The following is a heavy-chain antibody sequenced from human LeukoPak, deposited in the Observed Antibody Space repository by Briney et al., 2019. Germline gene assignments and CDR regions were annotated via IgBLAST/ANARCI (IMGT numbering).Heavy chain of an antibody. Sequence: GGSLRLSCAASGFTVSSNYMSWVRQAPGKGLEWVSVIYTDGSTYYADSVKGRFTISRDNSKNTLYLQMNNLRAEDTAVYYCARKIALDIWGQGTMVTASS. CDR1: GFTVSSNY. D-gene: IGHD3-22*01. V-gene: IGHV3-53*01. CDR3: ARKIALDI. CDR2: IYTDGST. J-gene: IGHJ3*02.